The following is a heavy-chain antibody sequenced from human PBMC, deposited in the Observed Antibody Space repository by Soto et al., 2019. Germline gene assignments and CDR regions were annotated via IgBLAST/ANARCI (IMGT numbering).Heavy chain of an antibody. CDR1: GYTFTGYY. Sequence: ASEKVSCKASGYTFTGYYMHWVRQAPGQRLEWMGWVNANSCGRNYAQKFQVRVTMTRVTSLSSAYMELSRLRSDAAALYDGTRVCDYYASSGYYDYWGQGTLVTVSS. J-gene: IGHJ4*02. CDR2: VNANSCGR. V-gene: IGHV1-2*02. D-gene: IGHD3-22*01. CDR3: TRVCDYYASSGYYDY.